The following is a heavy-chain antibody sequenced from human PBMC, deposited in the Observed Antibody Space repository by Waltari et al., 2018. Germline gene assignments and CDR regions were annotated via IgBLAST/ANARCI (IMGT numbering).Heavy chain of an antibody. CDR1: GFTFSSYS. V-gene: IGHV3-48*04. CDR3: ARALSSSWPDAFDI. CDR2: ISTSSTI. D-gene: IGHD6-13*01. J-gene: IGHJ3*02. Sequence: EVQLVESGGGLVQPGGSLRLSCAASGFTFSSYSMNWVRQAPGKGLEWVSYISTSSTIYYADSVKGRFTISRDNAKNSLYLQMNSLGAEDTAVYYCARALSSSWPDAFDIWGQGTMVTVSS.